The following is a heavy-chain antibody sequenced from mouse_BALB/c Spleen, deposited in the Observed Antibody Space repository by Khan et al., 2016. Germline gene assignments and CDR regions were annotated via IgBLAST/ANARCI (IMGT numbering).Heavy chain of an antibody. V-gene: IGHV1S56*01. D-gene: IGHD2-4*01. Sequence: QVQLQQPGPELVKPGASVRISCQASGYTFTSSYIHWVKQRPGQGLEWIGRMYPGNVDTKYNEQFKGKATLTADKSSSTAYMLLTSLTSEDSAVYFRATWDYAPYNVMDYGGHGTSVTVSS. CDR1: GYTFTSSY. CDR3: ATWDYAPYNVMDY. J-gene: IGHJ4*01. CDR2: MYPGNVDT.